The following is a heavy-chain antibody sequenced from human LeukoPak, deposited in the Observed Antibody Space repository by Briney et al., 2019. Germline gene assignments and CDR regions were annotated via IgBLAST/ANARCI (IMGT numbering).Heavy chain of an antibody. CDR2: ISNDESNK. CDR3: AKTAVAANYFEY. D-gene: IGHD6-19*01. V-gene: IGHV3-30*18. J-gene: IGHJ4*02. Sequence: GGSLRLSWAASGFTFSSYGMHWVRQAPGKGLEWVAVISNDESNKYYADSVKGRFTISRDNSKNTLYLQMNSLRAEDTAVYYCAKTAVAANYFEYWGQGTLVTVSS. CDR1: GFTFSSYG.